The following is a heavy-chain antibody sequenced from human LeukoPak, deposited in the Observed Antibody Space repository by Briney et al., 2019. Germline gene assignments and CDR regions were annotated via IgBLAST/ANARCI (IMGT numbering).Heavy chain of an antibody. J-gene: IGHJ4*02. Sequence: ASVKVSCKTSGYTFTGYYIQWVRQAPGQGLEWMGWINPNSGGTNYAQKFQGRVTMTRDTSISTAYMELSRLRSDDTAVYYCARDPIAVAGNSVYWGQGTLVTVSS. CDR3: ARDPIAVAGNSVY. D-gene: IGHD6-19*01. V-gene: IGHV1-2*02. CDR1: GYTFTGYY. CDR2: INPNSGGT.